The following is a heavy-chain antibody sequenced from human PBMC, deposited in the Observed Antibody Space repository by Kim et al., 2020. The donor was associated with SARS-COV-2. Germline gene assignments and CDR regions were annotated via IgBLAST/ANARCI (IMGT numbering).Heavy chain of an antibody. D-gene: IGHD5-18*01. Sequence: SETLSLTCAVYGGSFSGYYWSWIRHLQGKGMEWIGEINNSGSTNNNPSLKSRVTLSVDTSKNQFSLKLSCVTAAATAVYYCARGGGEGIQLWLRPWGQGTLVTVSS. J-gene: IGHJ1*01. V-gene: IGHV4-34*01. CDR1: GGSFSGYY. CDR3: ARGGGEGIQLWLRP. CDR2: INNSGST.